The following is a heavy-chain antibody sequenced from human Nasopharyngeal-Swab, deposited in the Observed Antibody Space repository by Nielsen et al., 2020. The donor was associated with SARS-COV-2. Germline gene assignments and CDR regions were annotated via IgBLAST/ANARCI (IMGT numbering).Heavy chain of an antibody. J-gene: IGHJ6*03. Sequence: SVKVSCKASGGTFSSYAISWVRQAPGQGLEWMGGIIPIFGTANYAQKFQGRVTITADKSTSTAYMELSSLRSEDTAVYYCARASPPYYYYYYMDVWGKGTPVTVSS. CDR3: ARASPPYYYYYYMDV. V-gene: IGHV1-69*06. CDR2: IIPIFGTA. CDR1: GGTFSSYA.